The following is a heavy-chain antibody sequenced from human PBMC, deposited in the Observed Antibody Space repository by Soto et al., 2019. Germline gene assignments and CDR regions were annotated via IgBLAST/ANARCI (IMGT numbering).Heavy chain of an antibody. D-gene: IGHD2-21*01. CDR2: MNPNTGNI. CDR3: VRRVASGHRSWFDP. V-gene: IGHV1-8*01. Sequence: QVELVQSGAEVKKPGASVRVSCQASEDTFTHYDLNWVRQATGQGLGWMGWMNPNTGNIDYAHKFQGRVTMTRDTSTRTVYMELSSLRSDDTAVYYCVRRVASGHRSWFDPWGQGTLVTVSS. J-gene: IGHJ5*02. CDR1: EDTFTHYD.